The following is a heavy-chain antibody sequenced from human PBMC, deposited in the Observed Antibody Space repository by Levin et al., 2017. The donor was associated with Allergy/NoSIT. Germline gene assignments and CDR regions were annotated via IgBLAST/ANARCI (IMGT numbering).Heavy chain of an antibody. CDR3: ARDGEGVVTALDN. D-gene: IGHD2-21*02. V-gene: IGHV4-34*01. CDR1: GGSFSCYS. J-gene: IGHJ4*02. Sequence: SQTLSLTCAVYGGSFSCYSWTWIRQSPGKGLEWIGEINHSGSTNYNPSLKSRVTISVDTSKNQFSLQLRSVTAADTALYYCARDGEGVVTALDNWGQGTQVTVSS. CDR2: INHSGST.